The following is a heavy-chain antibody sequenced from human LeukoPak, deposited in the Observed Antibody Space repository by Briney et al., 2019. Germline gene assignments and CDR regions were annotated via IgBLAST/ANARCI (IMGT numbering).Heavy chain of an antibody. V-gene: IGHV1-24*01. CDR2: FDPEDGET. CDR1: GYTLTELS. J-gene: IGHJ3*01. CDR3: ATGRLYYDRRGYYENDAFDL. D-gene: IGHD3-22*01. Sequence: GASVKVSCKVSGYTLTELSMHWVRQAPGKGLEWMGGFDPEDGETIYAQKFQGRVIMTEDTSTDTAYMELSGLRSEDTAVYYCATGRLYYDRRGYYENDAFDLWGHGTRVTVTS.